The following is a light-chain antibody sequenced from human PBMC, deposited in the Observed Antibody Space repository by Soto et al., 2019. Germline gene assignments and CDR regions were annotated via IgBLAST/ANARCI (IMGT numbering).Light chain of an antibody. V-gene: IGLV1-44*01. CDR1: SSNIGSNV. Sequence: QSVLTQPPSASGTPGQRVTITCSGSSSNIGSNVVNWYQQVPGTAPILLIYRDNRRPSGVPDRFSGSRSGTSASLAISGLQSEDEADSYCSTWDGSLNGDVFGTGTKVTVL. CDR2: RDN. J-gene: IGLJ1*01. CDR3: STWDGSLNGDV.